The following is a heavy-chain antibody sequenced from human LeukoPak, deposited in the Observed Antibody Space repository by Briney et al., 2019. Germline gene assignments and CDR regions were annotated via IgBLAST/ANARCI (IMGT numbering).Heavy chain of an antibody. D-gene: IGHD2-2*02. CDR3: SRYTRRRPQFDY. Sequence: SETLSLTCTVSGGSISSSDYYWGWIRQPPGKGLEWIGSIHYSGNTFYHPSLKSRITIAVDTSKNQFSLKLSPVTAADTAVYYCSRYTRRRPQFDYWGQGTLVTVSS. V-gene: IGHV4-39*01. J-gene: IGHJ4*02. CDR2: IHYSGNT. CDR1: GGSISSSDYY.